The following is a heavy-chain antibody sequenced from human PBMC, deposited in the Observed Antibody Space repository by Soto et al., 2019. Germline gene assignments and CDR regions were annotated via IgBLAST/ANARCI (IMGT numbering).Heavy chain of an antibody. J-gene: IGHJ4*02. CDR2: ISAYNGNT. CDR3: AMEVAATPFDY. CDR1: GYTFTSYG. Sequence: GASVKVSCKASGYTFTSYGISWVRQAPGQGLEWMGWISAYNGNTNYAQKLQGRVTITADKSTSTAYMELSSLRSEDTAVYYCAMEVAATPFDYWGQGTLVTVSS. V-gene: IGHV1-18*01. D-gene: IGHD2-15*01.